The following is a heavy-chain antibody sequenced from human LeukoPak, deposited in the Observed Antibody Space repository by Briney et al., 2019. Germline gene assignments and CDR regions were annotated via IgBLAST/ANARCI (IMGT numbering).Heavy chain of an antibody. J-gene: IGHJ4*02. V-gene: IGHV1-2*02. CDR2: INPNSGGT. Sequence: GASVKVSCKASGYTFTGYYMHWVRQAPGQGLEWMGWINPNSGGTNYAQKFQGRVTMTRDTSISTAYMELSSLGSDDTAVFYCARKLAARRTSEFDYWGQGTPVTVSS. CDR3: ARKLAARRTSEFDY. D-gene: IGHD6-6*01. CDR1: GYTFTGYY.